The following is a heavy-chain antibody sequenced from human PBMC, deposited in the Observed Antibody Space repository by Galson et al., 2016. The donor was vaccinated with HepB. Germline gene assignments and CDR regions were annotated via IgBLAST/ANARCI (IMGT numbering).Heavy chain of an antibody. CDR3: ARHSDHFWSGLDY. V-gene: IGHV2-70*04. CDR1: GFSLSTSGMR. J-gene: IGHJ4*02. Sequence: PALVKPTQTLTLTCTFSGFSLSTSGMRVSWIRQPPGQALEWLARIDWDDEKVYSTSLKTRLTISRDTSKDQVVLTVTNMDPVDTATYYCARHSDHFWSGLDYWGQGTLVTVSS. D-gene: IGHD3-3*02. CDR2: IDWDDEK.